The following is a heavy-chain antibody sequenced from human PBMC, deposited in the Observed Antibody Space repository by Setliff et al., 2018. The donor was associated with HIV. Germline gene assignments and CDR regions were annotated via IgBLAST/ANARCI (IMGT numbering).Heavy chain of an antibody. CDR3: AGQGLTMNRGVPAPILYYFDY. D-gene: IGHD3-10*01. CDR2: IYFSGTT. Sequence: PSETLSLTCTVSGGSISSTSYYWGWIRQPPGKDLEWIGSIYFSGTTYYNPSLESRVTISVDTSKDQFSLKVTSVTATDTAVYYCAGQGLTMNRGVPAPILYYFDYWGPGILVTVSS. J-gene: IGHJ4*02. V-gene: IGHV4-39*01. CDR1: GGSISSTSYY.